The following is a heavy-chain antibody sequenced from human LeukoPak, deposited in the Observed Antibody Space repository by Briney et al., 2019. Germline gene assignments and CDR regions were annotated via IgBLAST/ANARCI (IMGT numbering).Heavy chain of an antibody. CDR2: IYSGGST. CDR3: ARDRSSNYYYYYGMDV. V-gene: IGHV3-53*01. D-gene: IGHD6-13*01. Sequence: PGGSLRLSCAASGFTVSSNYMSWVRQAPGKGLEWVSVIYSGGSTYYADSVKGRFTISRDNSKNTLYLQMNSLRAEDTAVYYCARDRSSNYYYYYGMDVWGKGTTVTVSS. CDR1: GFTVSSNY. J-gene: IGHJ6*04.